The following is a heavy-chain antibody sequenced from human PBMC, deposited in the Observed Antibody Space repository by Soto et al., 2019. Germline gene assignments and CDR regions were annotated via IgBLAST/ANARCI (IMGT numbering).Heavy chain of an antibody. D-gene: IGHD3-22*01. CDR2: IRSNANSYAT. Sequence: PWGSLRLSCEASGFTVSGSAMHSWLQASAKGLEWVGRIRSNANSYATAYAASVKGRFSISRDESKNTAYLQMSSLKTEDSAVYYCTSQYHDDMIRKWGQGAQVTVSS. CDR3: TSQYHDDMIRK. V-gene: IGHV3-73*01. J-gene: IGHJ4*02. CDR1: GFTVSGSA.